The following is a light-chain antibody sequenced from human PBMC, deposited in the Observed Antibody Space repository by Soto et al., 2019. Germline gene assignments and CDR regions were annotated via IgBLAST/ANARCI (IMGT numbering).Light chain of an antibody. CDR1: QTISSH. CDR3: QQYYSTPIA. CDR2: SAS. V-gene: IGKV1-39*01. Sequence: IHITRSPSSLSASVGDRVIITCLASQTISSHLNGYQQKPGIAPKLLIYSASSLQSGVPSRFSGSGSGTDFTLTISTLQPEDFATYYCQQYYSTPIAFGQGTRLEIK. J-gene: IGKJ5*01.